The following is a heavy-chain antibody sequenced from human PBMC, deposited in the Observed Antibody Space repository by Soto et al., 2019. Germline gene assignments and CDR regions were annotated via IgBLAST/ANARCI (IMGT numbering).Heavy chain of an antibody. J-gene: IGHJ4*02. D-gene: IGHD2-21*02. CDR2: MYSDGST. CDR1: AGSISTYS. Sequence: QVQLQASGPGLVKPSETLSLTCTVSAGSISTYSWSLIRQPAGQGLEWIGRMYSDGSTTYNPSLKSRVTMSVDTSRSQFSLRLNSVTAADTAVYYCAREARGGDSGIFDYWGQGTLVTVSS. V-gene: IGHV4-4*07. CDR3: AREARGGDSGIFDY.